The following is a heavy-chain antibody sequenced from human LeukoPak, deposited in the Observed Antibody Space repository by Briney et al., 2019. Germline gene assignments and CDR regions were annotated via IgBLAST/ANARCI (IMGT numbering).Heavy chain of an antibody. D-gene: IGHD1-1*01. CDR2: IIPIFGTA. CDR3: ARNERLTPYDAFDI. J-gene: IGHJ3*02. Sequence: SVKVSCKASGGTFSSYAISWVRQAPGQGLEWMGRIIPIFGTANYAQKFQGRVTITTDESTSTADMELSSLRSEDTAVYYCARNERLTPYDAFDIWGQGTMVTVSS. CDR1: GGTFSSYA. V-gene: IGHV1-69*05.